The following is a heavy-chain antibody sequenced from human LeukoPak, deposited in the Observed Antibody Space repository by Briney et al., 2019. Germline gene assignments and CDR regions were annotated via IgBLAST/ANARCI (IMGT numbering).Heavy chain of an antibody. D-gene: IGHD3-10*01. CDR1: GGTFSSYS. V-gene: IGHV1-69*05. CDR2: IIPIFGTA. Sequence: ASVKVTCKASGGTFSSYSFSWVRQEPGQGLVWMGGIIPIFGTANYDQKFQGRVTITTDASTSPAYMKLSSLSSEDTAVDYCARRGGSRYYGSGSSQSGFDYWGQGTLVSVSS. J-gene: IGHJ4*02. CDR3: ARRGGSRYYGSGSSQSGFDY.